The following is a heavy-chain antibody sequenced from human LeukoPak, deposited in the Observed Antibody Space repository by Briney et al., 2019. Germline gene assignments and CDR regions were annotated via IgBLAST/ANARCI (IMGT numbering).Heavy chain of an antibody. CDR2: INPRNGDT. V-gene: IGHV1-2*02. CDR3: LRDVHNYNDDY. CDR1: GYTFTVYN. D-gene: IGHD1-1*01. Sequence: ASVKVSCKASGYTFTVYNIHWVRQAPGQGLEWMGWINPRNGDTKYPPKFQGRVTMTRDTSISTAYMELSRLSFDDTAIYYCLRDVHNYNDDYWGQGSLVTVSS. J-gene: IGHJ4*02.